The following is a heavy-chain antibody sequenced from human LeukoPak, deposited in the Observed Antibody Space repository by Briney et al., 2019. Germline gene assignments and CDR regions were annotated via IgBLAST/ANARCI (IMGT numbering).Heavy chain of an antibody. CDR3: ARGGIVVVPGAAYNYYYYMDV. CDR2: VTTSRTAR. V-gene: IGHV3-21*01. D-gene: IGHD2-2*01. J-gene: IGHJ6*03. Sequence: GGSLRLSCEASGFTFSTYSVNWVRQAPGKRLEWVSSVTTSRTARYYADSVKGRFTVSRDNAKNSLYLQMNSLRAEDTAVYYCARGGIVVVPGAAYNYYYYMDVWGKGTTVTVSS. CDR1: GFTFSTYS.